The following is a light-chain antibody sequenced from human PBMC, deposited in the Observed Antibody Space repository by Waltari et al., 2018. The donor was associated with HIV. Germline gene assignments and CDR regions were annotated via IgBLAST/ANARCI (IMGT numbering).Light chain of an antibody. V-gene: IGKV4-1*01. J-gene: IGKJ3*01. CDR1: QSVLYSSNNKNY. CDR2: WAS. CDR3: QQYYTTPFT. Sequence: IVMTQSPDSLAVSLGERVTINCKSSQSVLYSSNNKNYLTWYQQRPGQPPKMLIYWASTRESGVPDRFSGSGSGTDFTLTISSLQAEDVAVYYCQQYYTTPFTFGPGTKVDIK.